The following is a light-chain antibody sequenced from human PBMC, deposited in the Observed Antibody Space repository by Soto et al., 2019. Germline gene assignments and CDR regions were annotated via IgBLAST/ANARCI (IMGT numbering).Light chain of an antibody. V-gene: IGLV2-11*01. Sequence: QSALTQPRSVSGSPGQSVTISCTGTSSDIGGYNYVSWYQQHPGKAPKLMIYDVNKRPSGVPNRFSGSKSGNTASLTISGRQAEDEADYYCCSFSGSDTYVFGTGTKRTVL. CDR3: CSFSGSDTYV. CDR2: DVN. J-gene: IGLJ1*01. CDR1: SSDIGGYNY.